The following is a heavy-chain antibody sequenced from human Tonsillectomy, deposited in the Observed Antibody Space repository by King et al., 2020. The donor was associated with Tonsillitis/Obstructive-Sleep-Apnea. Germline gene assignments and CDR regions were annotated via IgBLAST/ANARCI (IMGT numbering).Heavy chain of an antibody. J-gene: IGHJ6*03. CDR2: INHSGST. CDR1: GGSFSGYY. V-gene: IGHV4-34*01. Sequence: VQLQQWGAGLLKPSETLSLTCAVYGGSFSGYYWSWILQPPGKGLEWIGEINHSGSTNYNPSLKSRVIISVDTSKNQFSLKLTSVTAADTAVYYCARVVVPAALLYSYYYYMDVWGKGTTVTVAS. CDR3: ARVVVPAALLYSYYYYMDV. D-gene: IGHD2-2*01.